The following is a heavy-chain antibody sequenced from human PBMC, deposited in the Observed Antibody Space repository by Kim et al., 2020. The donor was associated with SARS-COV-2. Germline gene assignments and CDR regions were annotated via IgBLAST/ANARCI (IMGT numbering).Heavy chain of an antibody. CDR1: GGTFSSYA. CDR2: IIPIFGTA. J-gene: IGHJ5*02. CDR3: AKSYGDYVFRGGGRFDP. V-gene: IGHV1-69*13. D-gene: IGHD4-17*01. Sequence: SVKVSCKASGGTFSSYAISWVRQAPGQGLEWMGGIIPIFGTANYAQKFQGRVTITADESTSTAYMELSSLRSEDTAVYYCAKSYGDYVFRGGGRFDPWGQGTLVTVSS.